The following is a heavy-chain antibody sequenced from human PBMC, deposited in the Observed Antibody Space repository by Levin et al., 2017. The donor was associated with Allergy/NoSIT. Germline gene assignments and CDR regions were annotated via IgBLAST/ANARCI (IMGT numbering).Heavy chain of an antibody. J-gene: IGHJ6*02. V-gene: IGHV1-18*04. CDR1: GYTFTTYG. D-gene: IGHD2-15*01. CDR3: ARAGVQDAVLVMLVDHQNGMDV. Sequence: ASVKVSCKASGYTFTTYGVSWVRQAPGQGLEWMGWISANNSNTNYAPKFQDRVTMTSNTPTNTAYMELRSLRSDDSAVYFCARAGVQDAVLVMLVDHQNGMDVWGQGTTVTVSS. CDR2: ISANNSNT.